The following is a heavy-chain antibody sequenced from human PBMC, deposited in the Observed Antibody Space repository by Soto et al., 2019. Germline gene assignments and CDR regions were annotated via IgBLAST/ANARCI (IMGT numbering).Heavy chain of an antibody. CDR2: TIPIFGTA. Sequence: SVKVSCKASGGTFSSYAISWVRQAPGQGLEWMGGTIPIFGTANYAQKFQGRVTITADESTSTAYMELSSLRSEDTAVYYCARVRFIKVAAGNPFDYWGQGTLVTVSS. D-gene: IGHD6-13*01. CDR3: ARVRFIKVAAGNPFDY. J-gene: IGHJ4*02. V-gene: IGHV1-69*13. CDR1: GGTFSSYA.